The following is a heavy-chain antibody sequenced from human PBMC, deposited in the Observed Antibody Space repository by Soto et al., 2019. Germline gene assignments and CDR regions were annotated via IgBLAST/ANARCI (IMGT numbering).Heavy chain of an antibody. CDR2: IIPIFGTA. CDR3: ARSGAVQLERLGYGMDV. CDR1: GGTFSSYA. Sequence: QVQLVQSGAEVKKPGSSVKVSCKASGGTFSSYAISWVRQAPGQGLEWMGGIIPIFGTANYAQKFQGRVTITAAKSTSTAYMELRSLRSEDTAVYYCARSGAVQLERLGYGMDVWGQGTTVTVSS. J-gene: IGHJ6*02. V-gene: IGHV1-69*06. D-gene: IGHD1-1*01.